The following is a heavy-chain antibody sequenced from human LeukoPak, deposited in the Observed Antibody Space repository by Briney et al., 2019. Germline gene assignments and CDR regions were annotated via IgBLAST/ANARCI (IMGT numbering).Heavy chain of an antibody. J-gene: IGHJ6*03. D-gene: IGHD5-18*01. CDR3: ATEYSYGFSRGPNDYYYMDV. CDR2: ISAYNGNT. Sequence: ASVKVSCKASGYTFTSYAISWVRQAPGQGLEWMGWISAYNGNTNYAQKLQGRVTMTTDTSTSTAHMELRSLRSDDTAVYYCATEYSYGFSRGPNDYYYMDVWGKGTTVTISS. V-gene: IGHV1-18*01. CDR1: GYTFTSYA.